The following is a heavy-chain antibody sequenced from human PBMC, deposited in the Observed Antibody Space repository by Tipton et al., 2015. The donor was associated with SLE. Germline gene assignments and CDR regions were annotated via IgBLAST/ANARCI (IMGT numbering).Heavy chain of an antibody. D-gene: IGHD3-10*01. CDR1: GFIFSSYA. J-gene: IGHJ6*02. V-gene: IGHV3-74*01. CDR3: ASLLWFRVYYYGMDV. CDR2: INSDGSST. Sequence: SLRLSCAASGFIFSSYAMHWVRQAPGKGLVWVSRINSDGSSTSYADSVKGRFTISRDNAKNTLYLQMNSLRAEDTAVYYCASLLWFRVYYYGMDVWGQGTTVTVSS.